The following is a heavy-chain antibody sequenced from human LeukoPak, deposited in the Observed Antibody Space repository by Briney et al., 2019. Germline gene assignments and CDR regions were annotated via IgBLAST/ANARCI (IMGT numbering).Heavy chain of an antibody. CDR3: ARDRELRDAFDI. CDR1: GFTFSSYS. V-gene: IGHV3-21*01. J-gene: IGHJ3*02. D-gene: IGHD2-15*01. Sequence: GGSLRLSCAASGFTFSSYSMNWVRQAPGKGLEWVSSISSSSSYIYYADSVKGRFTISRDNAKSSLYLQMNSLRAEDTAVYYCARDRELRDAFDIWGQGTMVTVSS. CDR2: ISSSSSYI.